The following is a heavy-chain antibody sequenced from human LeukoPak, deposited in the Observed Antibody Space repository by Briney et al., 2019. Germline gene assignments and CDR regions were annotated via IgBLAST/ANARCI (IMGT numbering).Heavy chain of an antibody. J-gene: IGHJ4*02. CDR2: ISSSSSYI. CDR1: GFTFSSYS. V-gene: IGHV3-21*01. Sequence: PGGSLRLSCAASGFTFSSYSMNWVRQAPGKGLEWVSSISSSSSYIYYADSVKGRFTISRDNAKNSLYLQMNSLRAEDTAVYSCARQEARNYYYEGLDYWGQGTLVTVSS. D-gene: IGHD3-22*01. CDR3: ARQEARNYYYEGLDY.